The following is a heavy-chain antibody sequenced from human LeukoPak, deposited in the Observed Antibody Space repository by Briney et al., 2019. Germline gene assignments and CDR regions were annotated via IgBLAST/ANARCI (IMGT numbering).Heavy chain of an antibody. V-gene: IGHV3-23*01. CDR2: ISASGTIT. Sequence: QPGGSLRLSCATSGFTFNTFAMNWVRQAPGKGLEWVSVISASGTITNYADSVKGRFTVSRDKSKNTLVLQMDSLRAEDTAVYYCAKLGGNYSPYYSYMDVWGKGTTVTVSS. D-gene: IGHD1-26*01. J-gene: IGHJ6*03. CDR1: GFTFNTFA. CDR3: AKLGGNYSPYYSYMDV.